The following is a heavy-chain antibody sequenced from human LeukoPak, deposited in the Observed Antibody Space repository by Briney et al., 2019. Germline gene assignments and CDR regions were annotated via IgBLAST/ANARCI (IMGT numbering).Heavy chain of an antibody. V-gene: IGHV3-30*04. D-gene: IGHD3-3*01. J-gene: IGHJ4*02. CDR2: ISYDGSDK. CDR3: ARAASGYYPYFDY. Sequence: PGGSLRLSCAASEFTFSSYIMHWVRQAPGKGLEWVAVISYDGSDKYYADSVKGRFTISRDNPKNTLYLQMNTLRAEDATMYYCARAASGYYPYFDYWGQGTRVTVSS. CDR1: EFTFSSYI.